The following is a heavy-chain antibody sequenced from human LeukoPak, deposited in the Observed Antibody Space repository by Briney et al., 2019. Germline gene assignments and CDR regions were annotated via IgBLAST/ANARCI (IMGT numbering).Heavy chain of an antibody. V-gene: IGHV1-18*01. CDR3: ARDRPKAITIFGVVDDY. J-gene: IGHJ4*02. D-gene: IGHD3-3*01. CDR1: GYTFTSYG. CDR2: ISAYNGNT. Sequence: ASVKVSCKASGYTFTSYGISWVRQAPGQGLEWMGWISAYNGNTNYAQKLQGRVTMTTDTSTSTAYMELRSLRSDDTAVYYCARDRPKAITIFGVVDDYWDQGTLVTVSS.